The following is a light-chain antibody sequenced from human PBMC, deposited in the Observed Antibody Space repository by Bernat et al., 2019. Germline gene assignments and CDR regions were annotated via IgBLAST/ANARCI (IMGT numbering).Light chain of an antibody. CDR2: DVS. CDR3: SSYSTSRTLV. J-gene: IGLJ3*02. Sequence: QSALTQPASVSGSPGQSITISCTGTSSDIGNYNYVSWYQQHPGKAPKLMIYDVSNRPSGVSNRFSGSKSGNTASLPISGLQAEDEADYYCSSYSTSRTLVFGGGTNLTVL. V-gene: IGLV2-14*03. CDR1: SSDIGNYNY.